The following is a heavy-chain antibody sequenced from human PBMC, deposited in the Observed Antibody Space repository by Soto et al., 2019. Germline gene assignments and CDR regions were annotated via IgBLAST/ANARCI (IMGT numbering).Heavy chain of an antibody. V-gene: IGHV3-11*06. CDR2: ISSSSSYT. CDR3: ARDRLGYCSSTSFTHCPEFDY. CDR1: GFTFSDYY. J-gene: IGHJ4*02. Sequence: GGSLRLSCAASGFTFSDYYMSWIRQAPGKGLEWVSYISSSSSYTNYADSVKGRFTISRDNAKNPLYLQMNSLRAEDTAVYYCARDRLGYCSSTSFTHCPEFDYWGQGTLVTVSS. D-gene: IGHD2-2*01.